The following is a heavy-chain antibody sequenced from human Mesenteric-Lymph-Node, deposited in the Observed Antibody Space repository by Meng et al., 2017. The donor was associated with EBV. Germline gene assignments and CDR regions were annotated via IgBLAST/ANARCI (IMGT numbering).Heavy chain of an antibody. V-gene: IGHV4-4*03. CDR1: GGDISSSSW. D-gene: IGHD6-13*01. CDR3: ARLPPTTGYGTARSY. J-gene: IGHJ4*02. CDR2: IYHSSGTT. Sequence: QVQLQVSGPGLVNHPGTLSLTCAVSGGDISSSSWWSWVRQPPGKGLEWLGEIYHSSGTTNYNPSLKSRVTISLDKSKNQFSLNLSSVTAADTAVYYCARLPPTTGYGTARSYWGQGTLVTVSS.